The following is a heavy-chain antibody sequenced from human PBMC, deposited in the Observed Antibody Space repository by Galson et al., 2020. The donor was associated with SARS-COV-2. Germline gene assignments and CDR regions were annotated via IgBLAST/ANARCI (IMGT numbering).Heavy chain of an antibody. CDR1: GFTFRTYA. Sequence: GESLKISCAASGFTFRTYAIHWVRQAPGKGLEWVAVVSYDGSNKYYADSVKGQFTISRDNSKNTVYLQMNSLRPEDTAVYYCARDRSGVLALYGMDVWGQGTTVTISS. CDR3: ARDRSGVLALYGMDV. CDR2: VSYDGSNK. J-gene: IGHJ6*02. D-gene: IGHD2-8*02. V-gene: IGHV3-30*04.